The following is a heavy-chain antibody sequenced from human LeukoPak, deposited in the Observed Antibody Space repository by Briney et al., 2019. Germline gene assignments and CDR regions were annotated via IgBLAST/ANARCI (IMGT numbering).Heavy chain of an antibody. Sequence: PSETLSLTCTVSGGSISSSSYYWGWIRQPPGKGLEWIGEIYHSGSTNYNPSLKSRVTISVDKSKNQFSLKLSSVTAADTAVYYCAIFNRGTRVPRFDSWAQGPLVTVPS. CDR1: GGSISSSSYY. V-gene: IGHV4-39*07. CDR3: AIFNRGTRVPRFDS. J-gene: IGHJ4*02. D-gene: IGHD1-26*01. CDR2: IYHSGST.